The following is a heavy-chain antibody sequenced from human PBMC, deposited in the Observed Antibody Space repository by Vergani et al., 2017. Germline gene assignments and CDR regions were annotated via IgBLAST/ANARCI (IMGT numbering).Heavy chain of an antibody. Sequence: QVQLQESGPGLVKPSETLSLTCAVSGFSIDNGYYWDWIRQPPGKGLEWIGSIYRTGRTHFNPSLKSRVTIPVDTSNNHFSLRLNSLTAAATAVYYCARRSGIVYDIFSGTQYFFDFWGQGTLVTVSS. D-gene: IGHD3-9*01. CDR3: ARRSGIVYDIFSGTQYFFDF. CDR2: IYRTGRT. CDR1: GFSIDNGYY. J-gene: IGHJ4*02. V-gene: IGHV4-38-2*01.